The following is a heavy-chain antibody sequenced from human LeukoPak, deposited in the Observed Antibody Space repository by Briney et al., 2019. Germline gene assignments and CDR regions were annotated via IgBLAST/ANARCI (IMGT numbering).Heavy chain of an antibody. CDR1: GYTLTELS. D-gene: IGHD3-22*01. CDR2: FDPEDGET. V-gene: IGHV1-24*01. Sequence: ASVKVSCKVSGYTLTELSMHWVRQAPGKGLEWMGGFDPEDGETIYAQKFQGRVTKTEDTSTDTAYMELSSLRSEDTAVYYCATGSYDSSGYFTRYFDLWGRGTLVTVSS. J-gene: IGHJ2*01. CDR3: ATGSYDSSGYFTRYFDL.